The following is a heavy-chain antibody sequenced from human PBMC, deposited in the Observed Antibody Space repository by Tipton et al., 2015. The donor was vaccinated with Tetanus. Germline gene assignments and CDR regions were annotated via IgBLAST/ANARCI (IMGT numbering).Heavy chain of an antibody. J-gene: IGHJ4*02. Sequence: SLRLSCAASGFTFRTYGMSWVRQAPGKGLEWVSSLSGSEKDPYNKDSVKGRSTVSRDDSKNTLYLQLSSLRVEDTAVYYCVKHLIPGRAYFDSWGLGTLVTVSS. D-gene: IGHD2-2*01. CDR3: VKHLIPGRAYFDS. CDR2: LSGSEKDP. V-gene: IGHV3-23*01. CDR1: GFTFRTYG.